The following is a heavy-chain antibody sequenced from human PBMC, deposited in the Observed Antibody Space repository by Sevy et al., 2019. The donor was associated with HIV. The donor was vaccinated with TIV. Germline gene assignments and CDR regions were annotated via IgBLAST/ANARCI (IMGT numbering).Heavy chain of an antibody. CDR2: ISYDGSNE. CDR1: RFTFNTYA. Sequence: GGSLRLSCAASRFTFNTYAMHWVRQAPGKGLEWVAFISYDGSNEYYADSVNGRFTISRDNTKNTLYLQMNRLRAEDTAVYYCAGDGITSGWYRGYYFDYWGQGTLVTVSS. V-gene: IGHV3-30*04. D-gene: IGHD6-19*01. CDR3: AGDGITSGWYRGYYFDY. J-gene: IGHJ4*02.